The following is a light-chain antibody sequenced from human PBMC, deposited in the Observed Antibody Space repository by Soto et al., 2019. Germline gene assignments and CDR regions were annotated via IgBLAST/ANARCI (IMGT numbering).Light chain of an antibody. CDR3: QQGGTCPVT. Sequence: VLPQSPVTLSLSPGERATLSCRASQDVGTSVAWYQVRGGLAPRRLISGASKRSTGIPDRINGGGSGADFSLTINRLESGDSAVYFCQQGGTCPVTFGPGTRVEIK. V-gene: IGKV3D-11*01. CDR2: GAS. CDR1: QDVGTS. J-gene: IGKJ5*01.